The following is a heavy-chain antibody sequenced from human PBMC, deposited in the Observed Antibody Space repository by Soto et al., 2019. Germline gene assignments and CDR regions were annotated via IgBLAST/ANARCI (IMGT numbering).Heavy chain of an antibody. CDR2: IIPIFGTA. V-gene: IGHV1-69*13. CDR1: GGTFSSYA. J-gene: IGHJ6*02. D-gene: IGHD1-26*01. CDR3: ARVWVPLMSANTYYYGMDV. Sequence: SVKVSCKASGGTFSSYAISWVRQAPGQGLEWMGGIIPIFGTANYAQKFQGRVTITADESTSTAYMELSSLRSEDTAVYYCARVWVPLMSANTYYYGMDVWGQGTTVTVSS.